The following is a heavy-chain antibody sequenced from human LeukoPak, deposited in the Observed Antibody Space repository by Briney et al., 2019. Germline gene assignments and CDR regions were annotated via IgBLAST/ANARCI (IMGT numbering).Heavy chain of an antibody. CDR1: GYTFTSYY. CDR2: IIPIFGTA. CDR3: ARMDTAMAPHYYYYYGMDV. J-gene: IGHJ6*04. D-gene: IGHD5-18*01. V-gene: IGHV1-69*06. Sequence: ASVKVSCKASGYTFTSYYMHWVRQAPGQGLEWMGGIIPIFGTANYAQKFQGRVTITADKSTSTAYMELSSLRSEDTAVYYCARMDTAMAPHYYYYYGMDVWGKGTTVTVSS.